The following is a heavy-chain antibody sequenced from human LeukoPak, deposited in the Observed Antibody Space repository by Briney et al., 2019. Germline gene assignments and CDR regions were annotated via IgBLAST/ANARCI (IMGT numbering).Heavy chain of an antibody. CDR3: ARDSSSAAYYYMDV. D-gene: IGHD6-6*01. J-gene: IGHJ6*03. CDR1: GFTLSSYE. CDR2: ISSSSSYI. Sequence: GGSLRLSCIASGFTLSSYEMSWIRQAPGEGLEWVSSISSSSSYIYYADSVKGRFTVSRDNAKNSLYLQMNSLRAEDTAVYYCARDSSSAAYYYMDVWGKGTTVTVSS. V-gene: IGHV3-21*01.